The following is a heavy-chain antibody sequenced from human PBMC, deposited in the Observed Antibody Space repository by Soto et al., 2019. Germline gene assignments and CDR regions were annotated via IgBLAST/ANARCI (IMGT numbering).Heavy chain of an antibody. CDR3: ASLDTARIHIAGY. Sequence: PGESLKISCKGSGYSFTSYCIRWVRQMPVKGLEWMGRIDPSDSYTNYSPSFQGRFTISRDSAKNSMYLQMNSLTVEDTAIYYCASLDTARIHIAGYWGQGIQVTVSS. V-gene: IGHV5-10-1*01. D-gene: IGHD5-18*01. J-gene: IGHJ4*02. CDR2: IDPSDSYT. CDR1: GYSFTSYC.